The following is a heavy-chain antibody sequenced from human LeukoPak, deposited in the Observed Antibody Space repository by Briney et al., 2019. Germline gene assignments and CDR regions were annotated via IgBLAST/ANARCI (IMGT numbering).Heavy chain of an antibody. CDR1: GFTFSSYA. CDR2: ISGSGGST. D-gene: IGHD6-13*01. J-gene: IGHJ4*02. CDR3: ARSGQQLPINFDY. V-gene: IGHV3-23*01. Sequence: GGSLRLSCAASGFTFSSYAMSWVRQAPGKGLEWVLAISGSGGSTYYADSVKGRFTISRDNSKNTLYLQMNSLRAEDTAVYYCARSGQQLPINFDYWGRGTLVTVSS.